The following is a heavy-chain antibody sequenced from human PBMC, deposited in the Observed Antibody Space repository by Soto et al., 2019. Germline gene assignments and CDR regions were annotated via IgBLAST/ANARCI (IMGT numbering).Heavy chain of an antibody. CDR3: ARHRTSYYFDY. D-gene: IGHD6-6*01. V-gene: IGHV3-11*05. J-gene: IGHJ4*02. CDR2: ISSASSFT. Sequence: QVQLVESGGGLVKPGGSLRLSCAASGFTFSDSYMSWIRQAPGKGLEWLSYISSASSFTNYADSVKGRFTISRDNDKNSLFPQMNSLSAEDTAVYYCARHRTSYYFDYWGQGTLVTVSS. CDR1: GFTFSDSY.